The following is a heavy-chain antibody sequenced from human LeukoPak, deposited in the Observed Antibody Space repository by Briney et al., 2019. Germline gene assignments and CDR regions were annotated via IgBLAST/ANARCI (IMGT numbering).Heavy chain of an antibody. J-gene: IGHJ4*02. CDR1: GFTFNNHA. CDR2: ISGSGAAT. V-gene: IGHV3-23*01. Sequence: PGGPLRLPCAASGFTFNNHAMRWVPRALGKGWMWVSGISGSGAATCYAASVKGRFSISRDNSKNTLYLQMNSLRAEDTAVYYCAKDRSGRWAYFDYWGQGTLVTVSS. CDR3: AKDRSGRWAYFDY. D-gene: IGHD4-23*01.